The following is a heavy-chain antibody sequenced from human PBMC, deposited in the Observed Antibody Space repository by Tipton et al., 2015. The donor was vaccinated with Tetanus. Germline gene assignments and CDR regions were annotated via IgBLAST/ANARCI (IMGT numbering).Heavy chain of an antibody. J-gene: IGHJ3*02. V-gene: IGHV3-11*01. CDR2: ITGGGSSI. CDR1: GFTFSDYY. CDR3: AGLALLSPYGLDI. Sequence: SLRLSCAASGFTFSDYYMTWIRQAPGKGLEWVSYITGGGSSIYYADSVKGRFTISRDNAKNSLYLQMNSLRVEDTAVYYCAGLALLSPYGLDIWGQGTMVTVSS. D-gene: IGHD3-10*01.